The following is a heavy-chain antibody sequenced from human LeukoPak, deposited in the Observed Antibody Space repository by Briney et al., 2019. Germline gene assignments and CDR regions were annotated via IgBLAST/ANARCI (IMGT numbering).Heavy chain of an antibody. D-gene: IGHD3-22*01. CDR1: GFTFSSYS. CDR2: ISSSSSTI. J-gene: IGHJ4*02. V-gene: IGHV3-48*01. CDR3: ARDFSWDYYDSSGNAIDY. Sequence: GGSLRLSCAASGFTFSSYSMNWVRQAPGKGLEWVSYISSSSSTIYYADSVKGRFTISRDNAKNSLYLQMNSLRAEDTAVYYCARDFSWDYYDSSGNAIDYWGQGTLVTVSS.